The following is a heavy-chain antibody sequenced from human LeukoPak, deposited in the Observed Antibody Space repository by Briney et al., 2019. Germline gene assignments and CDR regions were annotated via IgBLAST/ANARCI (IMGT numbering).Heavy chain of an antibody. Sequence: GGSLRLSCTASGFTFSTYSMNWVRQAPGKGLEWVSYISSSCSTIYYADSVKGRFTISRDNAKNSLYLQMNSLRDEDTAVYYCARASFQRWLQLGGDWGQGTLVTVSS. J-gene: IGHJ4*02. CDR3: ARASFQRWLQLGGD. D-gene: IGHD5-24*01. V-gene: IGHV3-48*02. CDR2: ISSSCSTI. CDR1: GFTFSTYS.